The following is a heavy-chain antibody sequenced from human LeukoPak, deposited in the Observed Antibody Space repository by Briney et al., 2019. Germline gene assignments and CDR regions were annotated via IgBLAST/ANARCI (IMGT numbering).Heavy chain of an antibody. CDR2: IIPIFGTA. V-gene: IGHV1-69*06. CDR3: ARAPSSLDCYVDCYFDP. Sequence: SVKVSCKASGGTFSSYAISWVRQAPGQGLEWMGRIIPIFGTANYAQKFQGRVTITADKSTSTAYMELSSLRSEDTAVYYCARAPSSLDCYVDCYFDPWGQGTVVTVSS. J-gene: IGHJ5*02. D-gene: IGHD2-21*02. CDR1: GGTFSSYA.